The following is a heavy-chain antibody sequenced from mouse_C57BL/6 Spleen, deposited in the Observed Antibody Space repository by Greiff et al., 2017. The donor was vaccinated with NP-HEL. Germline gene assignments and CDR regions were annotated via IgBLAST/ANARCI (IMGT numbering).Heavy chain of an antibody. V-gene: IGHV1-26*01. CDR1: GYTFTDYY. CDR2: INPNNGGT. J-gene: IGHJ3*01. Sequence: VQLQQSGPELVKPGASVKISCKASGYTFTDYYMNWVKQSHGKSLEWIGDINPNNGGTSYNQKFKGKATLTVDKSSSTAYMELRSLTSEDSAVYYCANYYYGSSSFAYWGQGTLVTVSA. D-gene: IGHD1-1*01. CDR3: ANYYYGSSSFAY.